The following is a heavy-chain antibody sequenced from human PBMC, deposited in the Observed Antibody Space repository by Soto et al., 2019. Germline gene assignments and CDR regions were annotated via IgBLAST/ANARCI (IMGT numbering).Heavy chain of an antibody. CDR2: ISYDGSNK. J-gene: IGHJ4*02. D-gene: IGHD5-12*01. Sequence: VQLVESGGGVVQPGRSLRLSCAASGFTFSSYAMHWVRQAPGKGLEWVAVISYDGSNKYYADSVKGRFTISRDNSKNTLYLQMNSLRAEDTAVYYCARRGYSGYDLSYWGQGTLVTVSS. V-gene: IGHV3-30-3*01. CDR1: GFTFSSYA. CDR3: ARRGYSGYDLSY.